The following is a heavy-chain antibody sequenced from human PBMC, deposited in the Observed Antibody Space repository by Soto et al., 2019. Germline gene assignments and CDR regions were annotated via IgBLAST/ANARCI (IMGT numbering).Heavy chain of an antibody. J-gene: IGHJ4*02. CDR2: ISGSGGST. V-gene: IGHV3-23*01. CDR1: GFTFSSYA. D-gene: IGHD2-15*01. Sequence: LRLSCAASGFTFSSYAMSWVRQAPGKGPEWVSAISGSGGSTYYADSVKGRFTISRDNSKNTLYLQMNSLRAEDTAVYYCAKDCSGGSCYSDYWGQGTLVTVSS. CDR3: AKDCSGGSCYSDY.